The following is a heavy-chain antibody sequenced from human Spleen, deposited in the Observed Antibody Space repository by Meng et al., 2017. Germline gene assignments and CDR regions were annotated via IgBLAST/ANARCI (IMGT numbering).Heavy chain of an antibody. D-gene: IGHD1-1*01. CDR1: GAGGPSYSAG. CDR3: ARGYNYNY. V-gene: IGHV6-1*01. J-gene: IGHJ4*02. CDR2: TSYRSKWYN. Sequence: VQLQQSGPPRAMPAEPLSTAGAIAGAGGPSYSAGWNWMWQSPSRGPEWLGRTSYRSKWYNDYAVYEKGPITINPDTSKNQFFLQLNSVTPEDTAVYYCARGYNYNYWGQGTLVTVSS.